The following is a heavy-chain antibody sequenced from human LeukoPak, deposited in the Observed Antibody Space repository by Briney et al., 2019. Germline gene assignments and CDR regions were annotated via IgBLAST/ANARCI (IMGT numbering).Heavy chain of an antibody. CDR3: ARRDSISWYEID. CDR1: GYTFSSYW. J-gene: IGHJ4*02. D-gene: IGHD6-13*01. CDR2: IYPGDSDT. Sequence: PGESLKISCKGSGYTFSSYWIAWVRQMPGKGLEWMGIIYPGDSDTRYSPSFQGQVTISADKSISTAYLQWSTLKASDTAMYYCARRDSISWYEIDWGQGTLVTVSS. V-gene: IGHV5-51*01.